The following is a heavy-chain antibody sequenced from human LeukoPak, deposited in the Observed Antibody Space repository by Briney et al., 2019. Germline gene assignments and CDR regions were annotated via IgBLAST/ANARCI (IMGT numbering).Heavy chain of an antibody. CDR3: AGNFYGSGNHNWFDP. CDR1: GGSISSGGYY. Sequence: SETLSLTCTVSGGSISSGGYYWSWIRQPPGKGLEWIGYIYHSGSTYYNPSLKSRVTISVDRSKNQFSLKLSSVTATDTAVYYCAGNFYGSGNHNWFDPWGQGTLVTVSS. J-gene: IGHJ5*02. V-gene: IGHV4-30-2*01. CDR2: IYHSGST. D-gene: IGHD3-10*01.